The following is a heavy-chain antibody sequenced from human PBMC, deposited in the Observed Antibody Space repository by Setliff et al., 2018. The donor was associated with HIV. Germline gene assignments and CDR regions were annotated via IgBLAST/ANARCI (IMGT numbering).Heavy chain of an antibody. V-gene: IGHV3-21*01. J-gene: IGHJ4*02. Sequence: GGSLRLSCAASGFIFSNYRMNWVRQAPGKGLEWVSSISSSSTYTFYADSVKGRFTISRDNAKNSLYLQMNSLRAEDTAVYYCARLTYSSGPGSFDYWGQGTLVTVSS. D-gene: IGHD6-19*01. CDR2: ISSSSTYT. CDR1: GFIFSNYR. CDR3: ARLTYSSGPGSFDY.